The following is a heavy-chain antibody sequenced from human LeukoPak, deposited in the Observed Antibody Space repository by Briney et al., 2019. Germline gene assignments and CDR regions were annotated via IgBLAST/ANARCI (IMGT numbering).Heavy chain of an antibody. D-gene: IGHD6-13*01. CDR1: GFPFSRDG. CDR2: IRYDGSNK. CDR3: ANVTAGTGAQYYYYYMDV. V-gene: IGHV3-30*02. Sequence: GGPLRLSCAASGFPFSRDGMHWVRQAPGKGVEWVAFIRYDGSNKYYADSVKGRFTISRDSSKNTLYLQMNSLRAEHSAVYQWANVTAGTGAQYYYYYMDVWGKGTTVTVSS. J-gene: IGHJ6*03.